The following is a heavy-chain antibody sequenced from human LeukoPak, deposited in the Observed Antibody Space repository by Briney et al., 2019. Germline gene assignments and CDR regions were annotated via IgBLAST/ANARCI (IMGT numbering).Heavy chain of an antibody. J-gene: IGHJ5*02. CDR3: AKDADSGSYYRRPYNWFDP. CDR1: GFTFSSYA. Sequence: GGSLRLSCAASGFTFSSYAMSWVRQAPGKGLEWVSAISGSGGSTYYADSVKGRFTISRDNSKNTLYLQMNSLRAEDTAVYYCAKDADSGSYYRRPYNWFDPWGQGTLVTVSS. D-gene: IGHD1-26*01. V-gene: IGHV3-23*01. CDR2: ISGSGGST.